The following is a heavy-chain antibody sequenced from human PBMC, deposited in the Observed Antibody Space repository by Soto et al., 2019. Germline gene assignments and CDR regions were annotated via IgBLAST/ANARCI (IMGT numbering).Heavy chain of an antibody. D-gene: IGHD6-13*01. V-gene: IGHV3-30*18. Sequence: GGSLRLSCAASGFTFSSYGMHWVRQAPGEGLEWVAVISYDGSNKYYADSVKGRFTISRDNSKNTLYLQMNSLRAEDTAVYYCAKEPRSSWYVAYYYYYYGMDVWGQGTTVTV. J-gene: IGHJ6*02. CDR2: ISYDGSNK. CDR3: AKEPRSSWYVAYYYYYYGMDV. CDR1: GFTFSSYG.